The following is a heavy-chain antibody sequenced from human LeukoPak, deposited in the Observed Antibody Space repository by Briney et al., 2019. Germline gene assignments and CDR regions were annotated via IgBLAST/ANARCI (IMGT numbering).Heavy chain of an antibody. V-gene: IGHV3-33*08. CDR3: ARDLKLGPYPGAFDI. J-gene: IGHJ3*02. D-gene: IGHD3-16*01. CDR2: IWYDGSNK. Sequence: GGSLRLSCAASGFTFSSYGMHWVRQAPGKGLEWVAVIWYDGSNKYYADSVKGRFTISRDNSKNTLYLQMNSLRAEDTAVYYCARDLKLGPYPGAFDIWGQGTMVTVSS. CDR1: GFTFSSYG.